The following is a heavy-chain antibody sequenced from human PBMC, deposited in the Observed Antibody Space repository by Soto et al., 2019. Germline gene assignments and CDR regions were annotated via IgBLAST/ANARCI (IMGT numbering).Heavy chain of an antibody. Sequence: GASVKVSCKASGGTFSSYAISWVRQAPGQGLEWMGGIIPIFGTANYAQKFQGRVTITADESTSTAYMELSSLRSEDTAVYYCARFREHYYDSSGYYSGAFDIWGQGTMVTVSS. CDR2: IIPIFGTA. J-gene: IGHJ3*02. CDR1: GGTFSSYA. CDR3: ARFREHYYDSSGYYSGAFDI. V-gene: IGHV1-69*13. D-gene: IGHD3-22*01.